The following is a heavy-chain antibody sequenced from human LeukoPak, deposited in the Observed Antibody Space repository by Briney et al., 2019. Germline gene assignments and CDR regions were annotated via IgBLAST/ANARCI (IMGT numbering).Heavy chain of an antibody. J-gene: IGHJ4*02. CDR1: GGSFSGYY. CDR3: ARGKTRTSIAPLRSRLEYYFDY. D-gene: IGHD6-6*01. V-gene: IGHV4-34*01. CDR2: INHSGST. Sequence: SETLSLTCAVYGGSFSGYYWSWIRQPPGKGLEWIGEINHSGSTNYNPSLKSRVTISVDTSKNQFSLKLSSVTAADTAVYYCARGKTRTSIAPLRSRLEYYFDYWGQGSLVTVSS.